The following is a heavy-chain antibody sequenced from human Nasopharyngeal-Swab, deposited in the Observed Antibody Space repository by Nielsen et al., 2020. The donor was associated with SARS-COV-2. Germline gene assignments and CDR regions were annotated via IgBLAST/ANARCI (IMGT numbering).Heavy chain of an antibody. V-gene: IGHV4-59*08. CDR3: ARARSYGSGRNPKGGGNFDY. Sequence: RQAPGKGLEWIGYIYYSGSTNYNPSLKSRVTISVDTSKNQFSLKLSSVTAADTAVYYCARARSYGSGRNPKGGGNFDYWGQGTLVTVSS. J-gene: IGHJ4*02. D-gene: IGHD3-10*01. CDR2: IYYSGST.